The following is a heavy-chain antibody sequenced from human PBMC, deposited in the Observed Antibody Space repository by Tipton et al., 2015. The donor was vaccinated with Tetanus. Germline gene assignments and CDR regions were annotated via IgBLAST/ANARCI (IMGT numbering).Heavy chain of an antibody. Sequence: SLRLSCEASGFIISNNNMNWVRQAPGKGLEWVSVTYRDGTTHYADSVKGRFTISRDITKNTLNLQTNSLRAEDTAVYYCAGTRDYGGNQDAFDIWGQGTLVNVSS. CDR3: AGTRDYGGNQDAFDI. CDR2: TYRDGTT. V-gene: IGHV3-53*01. CDR1: GFIISNNN. D-gene: IGHD4-23*01. J-gene: IGHJ3*02.